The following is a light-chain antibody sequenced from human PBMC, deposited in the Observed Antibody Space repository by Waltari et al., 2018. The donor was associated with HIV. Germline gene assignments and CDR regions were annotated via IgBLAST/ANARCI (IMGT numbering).Light chain of an antibody. J-gene: IGLJ3*02. Sequence: QSALTQPASVSGSPGQSITISRTGSSNDVGGYNYVSWYQQHPGKAPRLMTYDVSTRPSVVSGRFSGSKSGDTASLTISGLQPEDEADYYCESYTSTSVWVFGGGTRLTVL. V-gene: IGLV2-14*03. CDR1: SNDVGGYNY. CDR2: DVS. CDR3: ESYTSTSVWV.